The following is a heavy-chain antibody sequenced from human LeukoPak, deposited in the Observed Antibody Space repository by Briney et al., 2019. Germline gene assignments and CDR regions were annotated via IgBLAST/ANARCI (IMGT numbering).Heavy chain of an antibody. Sequence: QTLSLTCTVSGGSISSGGYYWSWIRQPPGKALEWLALIYWDDDKRYRPSLKSRLTITKDTSKNQVVLTMTNMDPVDTATYYCAHSASYSSNWAYFDYWGQGTLVTVSS. J-gene: IGHJ4*02. CDR3: AHSASYSSNWAYFDY. D-gene: IGHD6-13*01. CDR1: GGSISSGGYY. CDR2: IYWDDDK. V-gene: IGHV2-5*08.